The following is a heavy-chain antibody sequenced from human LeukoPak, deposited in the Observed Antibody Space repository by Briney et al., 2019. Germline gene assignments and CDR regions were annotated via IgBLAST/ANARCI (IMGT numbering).Heavy chain of an antibody. CDR1: GFNFRSFI. V-gene: IGHV3-21*01. CDR3: ARGLHGYFDY. CDR2: ITGTSNYR. Sequence: GGSLRLSCAASGFNFRSFIMNWVRQAPGKGLEWVSSITGTSNYRYYSVSVKGRFTISRDNAKNSLYLQMNSLRAEDTAVYYCARGLHGYFDYWGQGTLVTVSS. J-gene: IGHJ4*02.